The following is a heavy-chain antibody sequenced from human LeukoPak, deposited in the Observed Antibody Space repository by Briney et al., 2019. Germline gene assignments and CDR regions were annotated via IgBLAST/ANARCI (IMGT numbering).Heavy chain of an antibody. Sequence: ASVKVSCKASGYTFTSYGISWVRQAPGQGLEWMGGIIPIFGTANYAQKFQGRVTITADESTRTAYMELSSLRSEDTAVYYCARDRYYYDSSEPFDYWGQGTLVTVSS. V-gene: IGHV1-69*13. D-gene: IGHD3-22*01. CDR2: IIPIFGTA. CDR1: GYTFTSYG. CDR3: ARDRYYYDSSEPFDY. J-gene: IGHJ4*02.